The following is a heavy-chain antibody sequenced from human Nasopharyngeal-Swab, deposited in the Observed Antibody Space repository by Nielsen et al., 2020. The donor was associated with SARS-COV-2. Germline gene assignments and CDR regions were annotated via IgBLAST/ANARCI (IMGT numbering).Heavy chain of an antibody. J-gene: IGHJ2*01. V-gene: IGHV3-11*04. CDR3: ARDRGGSYWYLDL. CDR2: ISSSGSTI. D-gene: IGHD3-16*01. Sequence: GESLKISCAASGFTFSDYYMSWIRQAPGKGLEWVSYISSSGSTIYYADSVKGRFTISRDNAKNSLYLQMNSLRDEDTAVYYCARDRGGSYWYLDLWGRGTLVTVSS. CDR1: GFTFSDYY.